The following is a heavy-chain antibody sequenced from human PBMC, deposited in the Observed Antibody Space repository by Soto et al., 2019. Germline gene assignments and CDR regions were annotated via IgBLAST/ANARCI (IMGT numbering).Heavy chain of an antibody. Sequence: QLQLQESGPGLVKPSETLSLTCTVSGGSISSSSYYWGWIRQPPGKGLEWIGSIHYSGSTYYNPSLKSRVPISVDTSKNQFSLKLSSATAADTAVYYCASLRFEYRYSGSFFSIFDYWGQGTLVTVSS. CDR3: ASLRFEYRYSGSFFSIFDY. D-gene: IGHD1-26*01. CDR1: GGSISSSSYY. CDR2: IHYSGST. V-gene: IGHV4-39*01. J-gene: IGHJ4*02.